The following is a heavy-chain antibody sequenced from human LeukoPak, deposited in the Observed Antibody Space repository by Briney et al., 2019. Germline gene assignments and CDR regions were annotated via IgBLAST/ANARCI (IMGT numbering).Heavy chain of an antibody. Sequence: GGSLRLSCAASGFSFSSYWIHWVRQVPGKGLVWVSRISTDGSSTDYADSVKGRFTISRDNAKNTLYLQMNSLRAEDTAVYYCARGGSYSSSWFDPWGQGTLVTVSS. J-gene: IGHJ5*02. CDR1: GFSFSSYW. D-gene: IGHD3-10*01. CDR2: ISTDGSST. V-gene: IGHV3-74*01. CDR3: ARGGSYSSSWFDP.